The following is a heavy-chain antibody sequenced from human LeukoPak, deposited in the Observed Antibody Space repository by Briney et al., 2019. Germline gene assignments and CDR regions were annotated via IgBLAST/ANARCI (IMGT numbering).Heavy chain of an antibody. CDR1: GGSFSGYY. CDR3: ASNTYYYDSSGYLEGYYFDY. CDR2: INHSGST. Sequence: SETLSLTCAVYGGSFSGYYWSWIRQPPGKGLEWIGEINHSGSTNYNPSLKSRVTMSVDTSKNQFSLKLSSVTAADTAVYYCASNTYYYDSSGYLEGYYFDYWGQGTLVTVSS. D-gene: IGHD3-22*01. J-gene: IGHJ4*02. V-gene: IGHV4-34*01.